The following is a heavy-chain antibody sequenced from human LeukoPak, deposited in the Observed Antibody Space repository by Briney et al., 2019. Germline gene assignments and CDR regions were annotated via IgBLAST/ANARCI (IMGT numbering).Heavy chain of an antibody. D-gene: IGHD5-12*01. CDR1: GFTFSTYS. Sequence: GGSLRLSCAASGFTFSTYSLTWVRQAPGKGLEWVSAISSGGDITYYADSVKGRFTISRDNSKNTLYLQMNNLRAGDTAAYYCAKGKIPNIMGGNGIYGWGQGTTVTASS. V-gene: IGHV3-23*01. CDR2: ISSGGDIT. CDR3: AKGKIPNIMGGNGIYG. J-gene: IGHJ6*02.